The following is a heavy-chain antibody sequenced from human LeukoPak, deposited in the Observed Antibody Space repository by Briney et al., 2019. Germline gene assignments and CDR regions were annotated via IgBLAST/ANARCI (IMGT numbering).Heavy chain of an antibody. Sequence: GGSLRLSCAASGFTFSTYAMSWVRQTPGKGLEWVSAISGSGGSTYYADSVKGRLTISRDNSKSTLYLQMNSLRAEDTAVYYCAKSRVSYYYGMDVWGQGTTVTVSS. V-gene: IGHV3-23*01. CDR2: ISGSGGST. CDR1: GFTFSTYA. CDR3: AKSRVSYYYGMDV. J-gene: IGHJ6*02.